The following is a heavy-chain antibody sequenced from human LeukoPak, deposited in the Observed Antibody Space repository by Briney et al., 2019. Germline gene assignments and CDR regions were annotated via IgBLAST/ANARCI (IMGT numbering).Heavy chain of an antibody. CDR2: IYWDDDK. CDR3: AHSEHSCSGGSCYSAPVDAFDI. D-gene: IGHD2-15*01. J-gene: IGHJ3*02. V-gene: IGHV2-5*02. CDR1: GFSLSTSGVG. Sequence: NQSGPTLVNPTQTLTLTCTFSGFSLSTSGVGVGWIRQPPGKALEWLALIYWDDDKRYSPSLKSRLTITKDTSKNQVVLTMTNMDPVDTATYYCAHSEHSCSGGSCYSAPVDAFDIWGQGTMVTVSS.